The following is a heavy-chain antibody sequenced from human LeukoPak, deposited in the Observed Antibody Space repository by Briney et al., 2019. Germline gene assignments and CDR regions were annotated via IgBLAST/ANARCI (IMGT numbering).Heavy chain of an antibody. J-gene: IGHJ4*02. CDR1: GFTFSAYY. CDR3: ARVHNYVFDY. Sequence: NPGGSLRLSCAASGFTFSAYYMSWIRQAPGKGLEWVSYISSDSSYTNYADSVKGRFTISRDNSKNTLYLQMNSLRAEDTAVYYCARVHNYVFDYWGQGTLVTVSS. V-gene: IGHV3-11*05. D-gene: IGHD3-10*02. CDR2: ISSDSSYT.